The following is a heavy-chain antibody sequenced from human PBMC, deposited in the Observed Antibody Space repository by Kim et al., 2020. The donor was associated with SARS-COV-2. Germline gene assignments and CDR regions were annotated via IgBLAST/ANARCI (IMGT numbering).Heavy chain of an antibody. CDR1: GGSVSSGSYY. D-gene: IGHD3-3*01. CDR2: IYYSGST. J-gene: IGHJ4*02. CDR3: ARGSGSYYDFWSGYYLVDY. V-gene: IGHV4-61*01. Sequence: SETLSLTCTVSGGSVSSGSYYWSWIQQPPGKGLEWIGYIYYSGSTNYNPSLKSRVTISVDTSKNQFSLKLSSVTAADTAVYYCARGSGSYYDFWSGYYLVDYWGQGTLVTVSS.